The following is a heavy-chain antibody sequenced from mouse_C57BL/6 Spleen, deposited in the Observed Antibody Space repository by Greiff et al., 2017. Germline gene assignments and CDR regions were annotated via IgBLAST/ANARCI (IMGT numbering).Heavy chain of an antibody. V-gene: IGHV2-5*01. CDR2: IWRGGST. CDR3: AKREGDYAMDY. J-gene: IGHJ4*01. Sequence: VQGVESGPGLVQPSQSLSITCTVSGFSLTSYGVHWVRQSPGKGLEWLGVIWRGGSTDYNAAFMSRLSITKDNSKSQVFFTMNSLQADDTAIYYCAKREGDYAMDYWGQGTSVTVSS. CDR1: GFSLTSYG.